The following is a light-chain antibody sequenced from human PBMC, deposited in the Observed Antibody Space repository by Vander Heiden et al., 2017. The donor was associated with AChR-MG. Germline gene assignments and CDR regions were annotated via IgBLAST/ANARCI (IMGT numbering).Light chain of an antibody. CDR2: DAS. Sequence: EIVLPQSPATLSLSPGERATLSCRASQSLSSYLAWYQQKPGQAPRLLIYDASSRATGIPARFSGSGSGTDFTLTISSLEPEDFAVYYCQQRSGWPPLFTFGPGTKVDIK. J-gene: IGKJ3*01. CDR3: QQRSGWPPLFT. CDR1: QSLSSY. V-gene: IGKV3-11*01.